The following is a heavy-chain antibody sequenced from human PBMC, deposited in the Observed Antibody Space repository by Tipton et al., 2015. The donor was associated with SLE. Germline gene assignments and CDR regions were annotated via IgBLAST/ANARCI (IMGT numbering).Heavy chain of an antibody. CDR2: IYTSGST. CDR3: ARGLDGFGVVRAFDI. D-gene: IGHD3-3*01. CDR1: SGSISSGTYY. Sequence: TLSLTCTVSSGSISSGTYYWSWIRQPAGKGLEWIGRIYTSGSTNYNPSLKSRVTISVDTSKNQFSLKLSSVTAADTAVYYCARGLDGFGVVRAFDIWGQGTMVTVSS. J-gene: IGHJ3*02. V-gene: IGHV4-61*02.